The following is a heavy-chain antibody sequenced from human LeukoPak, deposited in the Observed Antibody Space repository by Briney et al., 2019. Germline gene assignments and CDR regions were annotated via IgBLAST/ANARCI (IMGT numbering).Heavy chain of an antibody. D-gene: IGHD3-22*01. CDR2: IWYDGSNK. CDR1: GFTFSSYG. Sequence: GGSLRLSCAASGFTFSSYGMHWVRQAPGKRLEWVAVIWYDGSNKYYADSVKGRFTISRDNAKNTLYLQMNSLRAEDTAVYYCAREGDSSGYYFSWFDPWGQGTLVTVSS. J-gene: IGHJ5*02. V-gene: IGHV3-33*01. CDR3: AREGDSSGYYFSWFDP.